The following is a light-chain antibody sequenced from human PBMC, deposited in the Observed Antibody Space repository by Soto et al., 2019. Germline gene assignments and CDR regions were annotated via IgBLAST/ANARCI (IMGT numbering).Light chain of an antibody. CDR2: DTS. J-gene: IGKJ4*01. Sequence: DIQMTQSPSSLSASVGDRVTITCQASQDISNNLNWYQQRPGKAPKLLIHDTSNLETGVPSRISGSGFGTHFSLTIYSLQSEDIGTYYCQRFQSLPLTFGGGTKVEIK. V-gene: IGKV1-33*01. CDR3: QRFQSLPLT. CDR1: QDISNN.